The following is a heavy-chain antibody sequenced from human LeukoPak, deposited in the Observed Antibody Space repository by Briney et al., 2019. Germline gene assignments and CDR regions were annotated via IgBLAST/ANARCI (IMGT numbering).Heavy chain of an antibody. J-gene: IGHJ6*02. D-gene: IGHD2-2*01. Sequence: PGGSLRLSCAASGFTFSSYSMNWVRQAPGKGLEWVSYISSSSSTIYYADSVKGRFTISRDNAKNSLYLQMNSLRAEDTAVYYCARDSEARNSFVVVPANRGYYYYGMDVWGQGTTVTVSS. V-gene: IGHV3-48*04. CDR1: GFTFSSYS. CDR2: ISSSSSTI. CDR3: ARDSEARNSFVVVPANRGYYYYGMDV.